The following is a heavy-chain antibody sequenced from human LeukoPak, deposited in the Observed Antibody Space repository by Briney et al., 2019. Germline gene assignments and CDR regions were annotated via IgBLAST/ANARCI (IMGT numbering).Heavy chain of an antibody. D-gene: IGHD1-26*01. CDR3: VRDGELPYDAYDI. V-gene: IGHV1-8*01. CDR1: GCDFSSFD. CDR2: MSPEGGDT. Sequence: ASVKVSCKASGCDFSSFDVNWVRQAPGQGLEWMGWMSPEGGDTGYAHKFQGRVTITRNTSITTAYMELRSLRFDDTAVYYCVRDGELPYDAYDIWGQGTMVTVSS. J-gene: IGHJ3*02.